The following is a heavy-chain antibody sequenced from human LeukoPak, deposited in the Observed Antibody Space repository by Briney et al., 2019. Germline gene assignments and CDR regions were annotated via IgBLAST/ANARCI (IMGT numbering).Heavy chain of an antibody. J-gene: IGHJ4*02. CDR3: AREAVSIPSYFES. V-gene: IGHV3-53*01. Sequence: PGRSLRLSCAASGFTFSSYAMYWVRQAPGKGLEWVSFSYRGDSTYYAESVRGRFTISRDNSKNTLYLLMNSLIPEDTAVYYCAREAVSIPSYFESWGQGTLVTVSS. CDR1: GFTFSSYA. CDR2: SYRGDST. D-gene: IGHD2-21*01.